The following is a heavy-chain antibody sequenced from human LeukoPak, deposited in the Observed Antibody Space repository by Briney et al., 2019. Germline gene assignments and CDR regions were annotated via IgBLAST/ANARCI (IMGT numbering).Heavy chain of an antibody. CDR3: AKDVGSQYRYNYYFDY. Sequence: GGSLRLSCAASGITVSNAWMSWVRQAPGKGLEWVGRIKSKTDGGTTDFAAPVKGRFTISRDDSKNTLYLQMNSLRAEDTAVYYCAKDVGSQYRYNYYFDYWGQGTLVTVSS. D-gene: IGHD5-18*01. CDR2: IKSKTDGGTT. CDR1: GITVSNAW. V-gene: IGHV3-15*01. J-gene: IGHJ4*02.